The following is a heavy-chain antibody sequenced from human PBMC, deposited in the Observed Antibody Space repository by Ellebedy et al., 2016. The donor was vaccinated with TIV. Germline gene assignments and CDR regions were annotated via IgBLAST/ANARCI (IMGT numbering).Heavy chain of an antibody. V-gene: IGHV3-53*01. CDR1: GFTVSSNY. CDR3: AREPRDPAIYYGMDV. J-gene: IGHJ6*02. Sequence: PGGSLRLSCAASGFTVSSNYMSWVRQAPGKGLEWVSVIYSGGSTYYADSVKGRFTISRDNSKNTLYLQMNSLRAEDTAVYYYAREPRDPAIYYGMDVWGQGTTVTVFS. CDR2: IYSGGST. D-gene: IGHD5-18*01.